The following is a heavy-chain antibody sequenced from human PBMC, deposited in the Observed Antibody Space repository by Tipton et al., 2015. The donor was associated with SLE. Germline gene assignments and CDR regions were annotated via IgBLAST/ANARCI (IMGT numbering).Heavy chain of an antibody. Sequence: TLSLTCTVSGGSITDYYWSWIRQPPGKGLEWIGFIYTSGSTNYNPSLKSRVTISVDTSKSQFSLKLSSVTAADTAVYYCAREGVEIVANWGKGTLVSVSS. CDR2: IYTSGST. J-gene: IGHJ4*02. V-gene: IGHV4-4*08. CDR3: AREGVEIVAN. CDR1: GGSITDYY. D-gene: IGHD5-24*01.